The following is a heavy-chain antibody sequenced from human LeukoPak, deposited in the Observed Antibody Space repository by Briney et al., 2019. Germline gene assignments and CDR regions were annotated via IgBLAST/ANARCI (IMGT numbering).Heavy chain of an antibody. CDR1: GFTFSNAW. Sequence: GGSLRLSCAASGFTFSNAWMSWVRQAPGKGLEWVGRIKSKTDGGTTDYAAPVKGRFTISRDDSKNTLYLQMNSLKTEDTAVYYCTTAPPPGEWELLVYFDYWGQGTLVTVSS. CDR2: IKSKTDGGTT. D-gene: IGHD1-26*01. CDR3: TTAPPPGEWELLVYFDY. J-gene: IGHJ4*02. V-gene: IGHV3-15*01.